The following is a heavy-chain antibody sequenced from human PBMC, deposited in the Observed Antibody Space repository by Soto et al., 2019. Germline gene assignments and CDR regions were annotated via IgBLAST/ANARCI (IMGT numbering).Heavy chain of an antibody. V-gene: IGHV3-23*01. J-gene: IGHJ1*01. CDR2: ISGSGGST. CDR1: GFTFSSYA. Sequence: GGSLRLSCAASGFTFSSYAMSWVRQAPGKGLEWVSAISGSGGSTYYADSVKGRFTISRDNSKNTLYLQMNSLRAEDTAVYYCAKDFVAAAGYPAEYFQHWGQGTLVTVSS. D-gene: IGHD6-13*01. CDR3: AKDFVAAAGYPAEYFQH.